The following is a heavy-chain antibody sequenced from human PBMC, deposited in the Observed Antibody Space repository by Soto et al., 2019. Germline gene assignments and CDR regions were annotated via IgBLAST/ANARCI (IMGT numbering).Heavy chain of an antibody. CDR1: GYTFTSYG. V-gene: IGHV1-18*01. Sequence: ASVKVSCKASGYTFTSYGISWVRQAPGQGLEWMGWISAYNGNTNYAQKLQGRVTMTTDTSTSTAYMELRSLRSDDTAVYYCARDSGYYGSSGYGYYYYGMDVWGQGTTVTVSS. J-gene: IGHJ6*02. D-gene: IGHD3-22*01. CDR2: ISAYNGNT. CDR3: ARDSGYYGSSGYGYYYYGMDV.